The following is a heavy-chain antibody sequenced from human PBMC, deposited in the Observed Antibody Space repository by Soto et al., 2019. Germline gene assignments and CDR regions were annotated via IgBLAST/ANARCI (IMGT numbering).Heavy chain of an antibody. Sequence: GGSLRLSCAASGFTFSSYGMHWVRQAPGKGLEWVAVISYDGSNKYYADSAKGRFTISRDNSKNTLYLQMNSLRAEDTAVYYCAPGDNYSSSYNWFDPWGQGTLVTVSS. CDR1: GFTFSSYG. J-gene: IGHJ5*02. CDR3: APGDNYSSSYNWFDP. D-gene: IGHD6-13*01. V-gene: IGHV3-30*03. CDR2: ISYDGSNK.